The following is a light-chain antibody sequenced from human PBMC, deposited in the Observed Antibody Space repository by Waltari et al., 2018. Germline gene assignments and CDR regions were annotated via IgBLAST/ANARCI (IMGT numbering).Light chain of an antibody. J-gene: IGLJ2*01. CDR2: DVS. V-gene: IGLV2-14*03. CDR1: SRDVGGYNY. CDR3: SSYTNSRIMV. Sequence: QSALTQPASLSGSPGQSITISCTGTSRDVGGYNYVPRYQQHPDKSPKVMIYDVSERPSGVSDRFSGSKSGNTASLTICGLQAEDEADYYCSSYTNSRIMVFGGGTKLTVL.